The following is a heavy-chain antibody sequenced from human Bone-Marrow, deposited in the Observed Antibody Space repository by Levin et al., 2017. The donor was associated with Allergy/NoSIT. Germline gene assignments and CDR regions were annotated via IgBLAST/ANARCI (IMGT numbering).Heavy chain of an antibody. V-gene: IGHV3-43*01. D-gene: IGHD5-18*01. J-gene: IGHJ1*01. CDR2: ISWDGGST. CDR3: AKEGSYGYSAEYFQH. CDR1: GFTFDDYT. Sequence: GGSLRLSCAASGFTFDDYTMHWVRQAPGKGLEWVSLISWDGGSTYYADSVKGRFTISRDNSKNSLYLQMNSLRTEDTALYYCAKEGSYGYSAEYFQHWGQGTLVTVSS.